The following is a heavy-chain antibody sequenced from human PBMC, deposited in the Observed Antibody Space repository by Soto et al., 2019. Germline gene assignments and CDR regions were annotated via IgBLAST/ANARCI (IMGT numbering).Heavy chain of an antibody. Sequence: GASVKVSCKASGYTFTSYDINWVRQATGQGLEWMGWMNPNSGNTGYAQKFQGRVTMTRNTSISTAYMELSSLRSEDTAVYYCARGPCISTSCYQGLPYYYYVLDVWGQGTTVTVSS. V-gene: IGHV1-8*01. CDR2: MNPNSGNT. CDR1: GYTFTSYD. J-gene: IGHJ6*02. D-gene: IGHD2-2*01. CDR3: ARGPCISTSCYQGLPYYYYVLDV.